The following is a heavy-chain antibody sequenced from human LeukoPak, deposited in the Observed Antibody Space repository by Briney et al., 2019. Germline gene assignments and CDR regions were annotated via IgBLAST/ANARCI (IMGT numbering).Heavy chain of an antibody. D-gene: IGHD6-13*01. J-gene: IGHJ4*02. CDR1: GGSISSYY. Sequence: SETLSLTCTVSGGSISSYYWSCIRQPLGGGLEWVGYIYYSGSTNYNPPLKSRVTISVDTSKTQFSQKLSSVPSADTAVYYCARLYSSSWYVLTNYYFDYWGQGTLVTVSS. CDR2: IYYSGST. CDR3: ARLYSSSWYVLTNYYFDY. V-gene: IGHV4-59*08.